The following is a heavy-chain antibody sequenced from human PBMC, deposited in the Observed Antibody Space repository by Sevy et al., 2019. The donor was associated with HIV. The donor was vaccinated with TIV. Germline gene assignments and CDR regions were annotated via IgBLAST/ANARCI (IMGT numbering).Heavy chain of an antibody. D-gene: IGHD3-3*01. CDR2: ISYDGSNK. CDR3: ARCGDDFWSGYYDY. CDR1: GFTFSSYA. Sequence: GGSLRLSCAASGFTFSSYAMHWVRQAPGKGLEWVAVISYDGSNKYYADSVKGRFTISRDNSKNTLYLQMNSLRAEDTAVYYCARCGDDFWSGYYDYWGQGTLVTVSS. J-gene: IGHJ4*02. V-gene: IGHV3-30-3*01.